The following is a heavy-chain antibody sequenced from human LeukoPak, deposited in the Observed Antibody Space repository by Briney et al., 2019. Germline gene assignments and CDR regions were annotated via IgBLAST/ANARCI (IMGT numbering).Heavy chain of an antibody. J-gene: IGHJ4*02. V-gene: IGHV3-21*01. CDR2: ISSSSSYI. D-gene: IGHD6-19*01. Sequence: GGSLRLSCAASGFTFSSYSMNWVRQAPGKGLEWVSSISSSSSYIYYADSVKGRFTISRDNAKNSLYLRMNSLRAEDTAVYYCARDTGVFRLAVPDYWGQGTLVTVSS. CDR1: GFTFSSYS. CDR3: ARDTGVFRLAVPDY.